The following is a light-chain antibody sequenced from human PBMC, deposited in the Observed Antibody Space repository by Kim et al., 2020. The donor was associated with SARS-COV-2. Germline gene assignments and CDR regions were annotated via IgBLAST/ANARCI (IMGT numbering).Light chain of an antibody. V-gene: IGKV3-20*01. CDR2: GAS. J-gene: IGKJ4*01. CDR3: HYYGTSFLT. Sequence: PGEDATPSCRASQSIISTYLAWFQQKPGQAPRLLMYGASYRATDIPDRFSGSASGTVFTLTISRLEPEDSAVYYCHYYGTSFLTFGGGTKVDIK. CDR1: QSIISTY.